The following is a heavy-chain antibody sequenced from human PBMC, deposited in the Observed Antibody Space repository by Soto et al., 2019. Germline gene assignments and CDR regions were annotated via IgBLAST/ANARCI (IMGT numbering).Heavy chain of an antibody. CDR1: GGSISSYY. Sequence: PSETLSLTCTVSGGSISSYYWSWIRQPPGKGLEWIGYIYYSGSTNYNPSLKSRVTISVDTSKNQFSLKLSSVTAADTAVYYCARDFINYGDYVRYFDHWGQGTLVTVSS. CDR3: ARDFINYGDYVRYFDH. J-gene: IGHJ4*02. V-gene: IGHV4-59*01. CDR2: IYYSGST. D-gene: IGHD4-17*01.